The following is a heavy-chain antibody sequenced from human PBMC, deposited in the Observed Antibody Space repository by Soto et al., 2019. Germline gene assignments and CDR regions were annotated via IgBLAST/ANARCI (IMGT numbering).Heavy chain of an antibody. J-gene: IGHJ3*02. D-gene: IGHD4-17*01. CDR3: AHPRGYGVFDAYDI. Sequence: GGSLRLSCAASGFTFNTYAMSWVRQAPGKGLEWVSAISGSGGDTYYADSVKGRFTISRDNSINILYLQMSSLRTEDTAVYCCAHPRGYGVFDAYDIWGQGAMVTVSS. CDR1: GFTFNTYA. V-gene: IGHV3-23*01. CDR2: ISGSGGDT.